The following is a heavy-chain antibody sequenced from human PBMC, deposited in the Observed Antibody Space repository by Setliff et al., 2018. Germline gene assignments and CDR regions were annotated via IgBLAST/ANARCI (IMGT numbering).Heavy chain of an antibody. CDR2: INAANGNT. J-gene: IGHJ4*02. CDR1: GYSFSDYG. Sequence: ASVKVSCKASGYSFSDYGISWVRQAPGQGLEWMGWINAANGNTKYSQKFQGRVTITRDTSASTVYMELSSLTSDDTALYFCARDLGDLVATILSFFDYWGQGTLVTVSS. CDR3: ARDLGDLVATILSFFDY. V-gene: IGHV1-18*01. D-gene: IGHD5-12*01.